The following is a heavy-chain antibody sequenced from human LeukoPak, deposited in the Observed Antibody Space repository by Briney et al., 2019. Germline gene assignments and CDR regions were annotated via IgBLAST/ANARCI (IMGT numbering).Heavy chain of an antibody. J-gene: IGHJ6*03. CDR1: GFTFSSYW. CDR2: INSDGSST. D-gene: IGHD1-26*01. Sequence: GGSLRLSCAASGFTFSSYWMHWVRQAPGKGLVWVSRINSDGSSTTYADSVKGRFTISRDNAKNSLYLQMNSLRAEDTAVYYCARARTGGSYYYYYYMDVWGKGTTVTISS. V-gene: IGHV3-74*01. CDR3: ARARTGGSYYYYYYMDV.